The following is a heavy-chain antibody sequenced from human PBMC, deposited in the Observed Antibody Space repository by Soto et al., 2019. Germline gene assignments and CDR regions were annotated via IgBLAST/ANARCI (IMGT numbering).Heavy chain of an antibody. J-gene: IGHJ6*02. D-gene: IGHD2-2*01. V-gene: IGHV4-39*02. CDR2: IYYSGST. CDR1: GGSISSSSYY. CDR3: AIPDCSSTSCPPGDV. Sequence: PSETLSLTCTVSGGSISSSSYYWGWIRQPPGKGLEWIGSIYYSGSTYYNPSLKSRVTISVDTSKNHFSLKLSSVTAADTAVYYCAIPDCSSTSCPPGDVWGQGTTVTVSS.